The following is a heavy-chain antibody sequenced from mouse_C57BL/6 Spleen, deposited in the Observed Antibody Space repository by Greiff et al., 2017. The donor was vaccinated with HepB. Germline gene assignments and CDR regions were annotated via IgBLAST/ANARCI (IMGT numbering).Heavy chain of an antibody. CDR3: ARHDGYAY. V-gene: IGHV1-80*01. J-gene: IGHJ3*01. D-gene: IGHD2-3*01. Sequence: VQLQQSGAELVKPGASVKISCKASGYAFSSHWMNWVKQRPGKGLEWIGQIYPGDGDTNYNGKFKGKATLTADKSSSTAYMQLSSLTSEDSAVYCCARHDGYAYWGQGTLVTVSA. CDR2: IYPGDGDT. CDR1: GYAFSSHW.